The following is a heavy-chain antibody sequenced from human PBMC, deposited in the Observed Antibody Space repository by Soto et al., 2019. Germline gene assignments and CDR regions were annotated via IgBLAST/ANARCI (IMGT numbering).Heavy chain of an antibody. CDR3: AIEYCSSTICYRDY. CDR1: GATFSSYT. D-gene: IGHD2-2*02. Sequence: QVQLVQSGAEVKKPGSSVKVSCKASGATFSSYTISWVRQAPGQGLEWMGRIIPILGIANYAQKFQGRVTITADKSTSTAYMELSSLRSEDTAVYYCAIEYCSSTICYRDYWGQGTLVTVSS. CDR2: IIPILGIA. V-gene: IGHV1-69*02. J-gene: IGHJ4*02.